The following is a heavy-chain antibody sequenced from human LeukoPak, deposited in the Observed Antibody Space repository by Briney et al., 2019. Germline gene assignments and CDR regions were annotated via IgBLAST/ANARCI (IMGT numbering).Heavy chain of an antibody. CDR1: GYTFNSYD. V-gene: IGHV1-8*01. CDR3: AGGALSSSWNYHYGMDV. D-gene: IGHD6-13*01. Sequence: ASVKVSCKASGYTFNSYDINWVRQATGQGLEWMGWMNPNSGNTSYAQKIQGRVTMTRNTPINPASMGLSSLRSEDTAVYYCAGGALSSSWNYHYGMDVWGQGTTVTVSS. CDR2: MNPNSGNT. J-gene: IGHJ6*02.